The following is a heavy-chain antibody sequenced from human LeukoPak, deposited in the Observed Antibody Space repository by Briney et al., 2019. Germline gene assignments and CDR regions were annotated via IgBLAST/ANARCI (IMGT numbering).Heavy chain of an antibody. Sequence: SETLSLTCTVSGGSISSGSYYWSWIRQPPGKGLEWIGYIYYSGSTNYNPSLKSRVTISVDTSKNQFSLKLSSVTAADTAVYYCARDRRDGYYDYWGQGTLVTVSS. CDR3: ARDRRDGYYDY. D-gene: IGHD5-24*01. J-gene: IGHJ4*02. CDR2: IYYSGST. V-gene: IGHV4-61*01. CDR1: GGSISSGSYY.